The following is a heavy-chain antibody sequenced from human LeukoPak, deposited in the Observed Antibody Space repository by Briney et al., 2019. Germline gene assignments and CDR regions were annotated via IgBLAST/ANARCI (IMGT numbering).Heavy chain of an antibody. Sequence: GGSLRLSCAASGFTFSSYWMRWVRQAPGKGLVWVSRINSDGSSTSYADSVKGRFTISRDNAKNTLYLQMNSLRAEDTAVYYCARDEIIAAAGTYLDYWGQGTLVTVSS. CDR3: ARDEIIAAAGTYLDY. D-gene: IGHD6-13*01. V-gene: IGHV3-74*01. J-gene: IGHJ4*02. CDR2: INSDGSST. CDR1: GFTFSSYW.